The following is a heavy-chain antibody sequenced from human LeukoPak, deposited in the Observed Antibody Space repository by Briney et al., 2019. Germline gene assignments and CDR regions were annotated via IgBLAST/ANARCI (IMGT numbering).Heavy chain of an antibody. CDR3: AKDQIITMVRGVIGY. CDR1: GFTFSSYG. Sequence: GGSLRLSCAASGFTFSSYGMHWVRQAPGKGLEWVAFIRYDGSNKYYADSVKGRFTISRDNSKNTLYLQMNSLRAEDTAVYYCAKDQIITMVRGVIGYWGQGTLVTVPS. V-gene: IGHV3-30*02. CDR2: IRYDGSNK. D-gene: IGHD3-10*01. J-gene: IGHJ4*02.